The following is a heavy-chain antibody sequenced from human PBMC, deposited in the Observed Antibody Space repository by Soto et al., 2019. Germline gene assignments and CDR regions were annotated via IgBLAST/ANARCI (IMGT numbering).Heavy chain of an antibody. CDR3: TTDPAGIAAAGTGWFDP. CDR2: IRSKTDGGTT. D-gene: IGHD6-13*01. CDR1: GFTFSNAW. J-gene: IGHJ5*02. V-gene: IGHV3-15*01. Sequence: EVQLVESGGGLVKPGGSLRLSCAASGFTFSNAWMSWVRQAPGKGLEWVGRIRSKTDGGTTDYAAPVKGRFTISREDSKNTLYLQMNSLKTEDTAVYYCTTDPAGIAAAGTGWFDPGGQGTLVTVSS.